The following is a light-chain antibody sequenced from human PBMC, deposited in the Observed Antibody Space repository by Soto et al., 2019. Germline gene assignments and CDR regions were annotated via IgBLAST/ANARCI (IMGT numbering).Light chain of an antibody. CDR3: QQAYNFPLSTSPLT. V-gene: IGKV1D-12*01. J-gene: IGKJ4*01. Sequence: IQLTQSPSTVSASLGDRVTITCRASQGASTWVAWYQQKPGEPPKLLIFGASNLQHGVPSRFSGSGSGTDFTLTISRLQPEDFGTYYCQQAYNFPLSTSPLTFGGGT. CDR1: QGASTW. CDR2: GAS.